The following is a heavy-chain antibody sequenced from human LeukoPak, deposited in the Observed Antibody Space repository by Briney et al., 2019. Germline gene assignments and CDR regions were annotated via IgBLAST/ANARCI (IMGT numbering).Heavy chain of an antibody. Sequence: ASVKVSCKASGNTFTSYYIHWVRQAPGQGLEWMGIINPSGGSTSYAQKFQGRVTMTRDTSTSTVYMELSSLRSEDTAVYCCARDDLSYSSSSKYYFDYWGQGTLVTVSS. CDR1: GNTFTSYY. J-gene: IGHJ4*02. CDR3: ARDDLSYSSSSKYYFDY. V-gene: IGHV1-46*01. D-gene: IGHD6-6*01. CDR2: INPSGGST.